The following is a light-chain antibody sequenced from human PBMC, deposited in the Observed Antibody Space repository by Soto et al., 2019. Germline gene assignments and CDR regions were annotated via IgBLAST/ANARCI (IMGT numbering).Light chain of an antibody. CDR3: QHYNSYSEA. J-gene: IGKJ1*01. Sequence: DIRMTNSPSSLSVSRGDKVTINCRASQDIANHVAWYQQKPGKVRNLLIYGASTLQSGVPSRFSGSGSGTEFTLTISSLQPDDFATYYCQHYNSYSEACGQGTKVDI. CDR1: QDIANH. CDR2: GAS. V-gene: IGKV1-27*01.